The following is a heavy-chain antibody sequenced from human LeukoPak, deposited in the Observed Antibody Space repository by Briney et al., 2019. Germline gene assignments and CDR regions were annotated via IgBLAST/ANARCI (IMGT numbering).Heavy chain of an antibody. D-gene: IGHD3-10*01. Sequence: GGSLRLSCAASGFTFSSYGMHWVRQAPGKGLEWVAVILHDGSNKYADSVKGRFTISRDNSKNTLFLQMNSLRVEDTAVYSCARGLMIRGVADYWGQGTLVTVSS. J-gene: IGHJ4*02. CDR3: ARGLMIRGVADY. CDR2: ILHDGSNK. V-gene: IGHV3-30*03. CDR1: GFTFSSYG.